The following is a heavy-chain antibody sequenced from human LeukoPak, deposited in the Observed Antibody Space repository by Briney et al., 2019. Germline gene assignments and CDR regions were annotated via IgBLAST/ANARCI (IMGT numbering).Heavy chain of an antibody. Sequence: MTSETLSLTCTVSGGSITSYYYSRIRQPPGKGLEWIGYIYYSGSTNYNPSLKSRVTMSVDMSKNQLSLKLRSVTAADTAVYYCAYGGNSGTFDVWGQGTMVTVSS. D-gene: IGHD4-23*01. CDR2: IYYSGST. CDR3: AYGGNSGTFDV. J-gene: IGHJ3*01. V-gene: IGHV4-59*03. CDR1: GGSITSYY.